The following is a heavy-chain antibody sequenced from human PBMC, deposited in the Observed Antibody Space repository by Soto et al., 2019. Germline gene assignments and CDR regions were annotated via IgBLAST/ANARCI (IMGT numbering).Heavy chain of an antibody. Sequence: KTSETLSLTCAVHGGSFTGYYWSWIRQPPGKGLEWIGETTHSGSTNYNPSLKSRVTISVDTSKRQFSLNVSSVTATDTAVYFCARGRLPVTTFIYEYWGPGTLVTVSS. CDR1: GGSFTGYY. D-gene: IGHD4-17*01. V-gene: IGHV4-34*01. J-gene: IGHJ4*02. CDR3: ARGRLPVTTFIYEY. CDR2: TTHSGST.